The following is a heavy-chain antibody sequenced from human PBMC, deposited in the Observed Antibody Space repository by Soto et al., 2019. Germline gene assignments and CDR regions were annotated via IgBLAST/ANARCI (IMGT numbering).Heavy chain of an antibody. CDR1: GGTFSSYT. Sequence: QVQLVQSGAEVKKPGSSVKVSCKASGGTFSSYTISWVRQAPGQWLEWMGRIIPILGIANYAQKFQGRVTITADKSTSTAYMELSSLRSEDTAVYYCARKTTREMATTQGGYWGQGTLVTVSS. CDR2: IIPILGIA. D-gene: IGHD5-12*01. V-gene: IGHV1-69*02. CDR3: ARKTTREMATTQGGY. J-gene: IGHJ4*02.